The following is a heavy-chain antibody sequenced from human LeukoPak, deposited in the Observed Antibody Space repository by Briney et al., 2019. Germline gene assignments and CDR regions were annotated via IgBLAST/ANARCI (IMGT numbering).Heavy chain of an antibody. CDR1: GFTFSSYA. J-gene: IGHJ4*02. D-gene: IGHD3-22*01. CDR2: ISDSGGST. Sequence: PGGSLRLSCAASGFTFSSYAMSWVRQAPGKGLEWVSAISDSGGSTYYADSVRGRFTISRDNSKNTLYLQMNSLRAEDTAVYYCAKRPSGYVDYWGREPWSPSPQ. CDR3: AKRPSGYVDY. V-gene: IGHV3-23*01.